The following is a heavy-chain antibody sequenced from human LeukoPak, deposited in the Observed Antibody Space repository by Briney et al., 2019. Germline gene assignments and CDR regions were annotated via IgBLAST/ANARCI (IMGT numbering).Heavy chain of an antibody. CDR1: GGSFSGYY. Sequence: SETLSLTCAVYGGSFSGYYWSWIRQPPGKGLEWIGEINHSGSTNYNPSLKSRVTISVDTSKNQFSLKLSSVTAADTAVYYCARDRAWNYFDYWGQGTLVTVSS. CDR2: INHSGST. V-gene: IGHV4-34*01. J-gene: IGHJ4*02. D-gene: IGHD3-3*01. CDR3: ARDRAWNYFDY.